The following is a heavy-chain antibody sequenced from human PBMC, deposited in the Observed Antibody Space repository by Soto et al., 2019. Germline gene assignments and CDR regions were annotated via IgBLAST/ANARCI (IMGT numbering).Heavy chain of an antibody. Sequence: VTLKESGPVLVKPTETLTVSCIVSGFSLSNARMGVSWIRQPPVKALKWLAHIFSNDEKSYSTSLKRKLTIAKKTSKSHGVHTNTNMGPVETPTYYCERIPSRYSSSWYAGRNYVFFHYWGQGTLVTVSS. D-gene: IGHD6-13*01. CDR2: IFSNDEK. CDR3: ERIPSRYSSSWYAGRNYVFFHY. CDR1: GFSLSNARMG. V-gene: IGHV2-26*01. J-gene: IGHJ4*02.